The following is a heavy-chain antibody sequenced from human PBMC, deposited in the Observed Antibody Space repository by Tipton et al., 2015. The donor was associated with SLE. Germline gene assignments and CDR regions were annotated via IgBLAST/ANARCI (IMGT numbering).Heavy chain of an antibody. CDR2: IYSSGSP. Sequence: TLSLTCAVYGGSFSGYYWSWIRQPPGKGLEWIGRIYSSGSPNYSPSLKSRVTMSVDTSKNQFSLKLSSVTAADTAVYFCARPIVGVAAFHIWGPGTMVTVSS. J-gene: IGHJ3*02. CDR1: GGSFSGYY. D-gene: IGHD1-26*01. CDR3: ARPIVGVAAFHI. V-gene: IGHV4-59*10.